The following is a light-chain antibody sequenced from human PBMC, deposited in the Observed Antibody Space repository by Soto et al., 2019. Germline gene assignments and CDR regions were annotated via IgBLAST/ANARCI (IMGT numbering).Light chain of an antibody. Sequence: QYVLTQPPSVSGAPGQSVTISCTGSSSNIGAGYDVHWYQHLPRTAPKLLIYGNRNRPSGVPDRFSASKSGTSASLAITGLQAEDEADYYCQSYDSSLSACVVFGGGTKVTVL. CDR1: SSNIGAGYD. J-gene: IGLJ2*01. CDR2: GNR. V-gene: IGLV1-40*01. CDR3: QSYDSSLSACVV.